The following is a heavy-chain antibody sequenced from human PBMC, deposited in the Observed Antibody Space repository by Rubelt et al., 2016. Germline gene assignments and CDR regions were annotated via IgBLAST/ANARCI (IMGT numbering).Heavy chain of an antibody. D-gene: IGHD3-22*01. CDR1: GGTFSSYA. CDR3: ARDLVGVVITTHDAFDI. Sequence: QVQLVQSGAEVKKPGSSVKVSCKASGGTFSSYAISWVRQAPGQGLEWMGWIIPIFGTANYAQKFEGRVTITADKSTSTAYMELSSLRSEDTAVYYCARDLVGVVITTHDAFDIWGQGTMVTVSS. J-gene: IGHJ3*02. CDR2: IIPIFGTA. V-gene: IGHV1-69*06.